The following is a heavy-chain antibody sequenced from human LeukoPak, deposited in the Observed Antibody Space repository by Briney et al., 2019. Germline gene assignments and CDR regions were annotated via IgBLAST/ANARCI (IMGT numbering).Heavy chain of an antibody. CDR3: AREYESSGYYEGYYFDY. D-gene: IGHD3-22*01. Sequence: PSQTLSLTCTVSGGSISSGDYYWSWIRQHPGKGLEWIGYIYYSGSTYYNPSLKSRVTISVDTSKNQFSLKLSPVTAADTAVYYCAREYESSGYYEGYYFDYWGQGTLVTVSS. CDR1: GGSISSGDYY. CDR2: IYYSGST. J-gene: IGHJ4*02. V-gene: IGHV4-31*03.